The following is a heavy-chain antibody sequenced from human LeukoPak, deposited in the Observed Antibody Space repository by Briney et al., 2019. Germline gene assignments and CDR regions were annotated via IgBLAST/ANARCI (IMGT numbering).Heavy chain of an antibody. Sequence: GGSLRLSCAASGFTFSSYEMNWVRQAPGKGLEWVSYISSSGSTIYYADSVKGRFTISRDNAKNSPYLQMNSLRAEDTAVYYCARDRSGYDYYYYYYMDVWGKGTTVTVSS. J-gene: IGHJ6*03. V-gene: IGHV3-48*03. CDR1: GFTFSSYE. CDR3: ARDRSGYDYYYYYYMDV. CDR2: ISSSGSTI. D-gene: IGHD5-12*01.